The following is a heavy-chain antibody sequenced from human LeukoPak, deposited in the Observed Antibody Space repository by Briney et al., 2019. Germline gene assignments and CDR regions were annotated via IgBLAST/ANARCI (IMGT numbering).Heavy chain of an antibody. CDR3: TRVRGRYGFDY. V-gene: IGHV3-49*04. CDR1: GFTFGDYA. CDR2: IRSKAYGGTT. J-gene: IGHJ4*02. D-gene: IGHD5-18*01. Sequence: PGRSLRLSCTASGFTFGDYAMSWVRQAPGKGLEWVGFIRSKAYGGTTEYAASVKGGFTISRDDSKSIAYLQMNSLKTEDTAVYYCTRVRGRYGFDYWGQGTLVTVSS.